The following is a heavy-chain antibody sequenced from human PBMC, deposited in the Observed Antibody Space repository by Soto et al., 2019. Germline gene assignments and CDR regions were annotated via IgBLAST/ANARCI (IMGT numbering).Heavy chain of an antibody. CDR2: INAGNGNT. Sequence: ASVKVSCKALGYTFTRYAIHWVRQAPGQRLEWMGWINAGNGNTKYSQKFQGRVTITRDTSTSTAYMEVRSLRSDDTAVYYCARVKGSGYHNWFDPWGQGTLVTVSS. J-gene: IGHJ5*02. CDR3: ARVKGSGYHNWFDP. V-gene: IGHV1-3*01. D-gene: IGHD3-22*01. CDR1: GYTFTRYA.